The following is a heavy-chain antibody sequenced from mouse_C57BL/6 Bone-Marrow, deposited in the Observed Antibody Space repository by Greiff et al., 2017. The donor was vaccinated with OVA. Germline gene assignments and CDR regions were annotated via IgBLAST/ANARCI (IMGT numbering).Heavy chain of an antibody. J-gene: IGHJ3*01. V-gene: IGHV1-19*01. D-gene: IGHD1-1*01. CDR1: GYTFTDYY. Sequence: EVQLQQSGPVLVKPGASVKMSCKASGYTFTDYYMNWVKQSHGKSLEWIGVINPYNGGTSYNQKFKGKATLTVDKSSSTAYMELNSLTSEDSAVYYCARWNYYGSSYGFAYWGQGTLVTVSA. CDR3: ARWNYYGSSYGFAY. CDR2: INPYNGGT.